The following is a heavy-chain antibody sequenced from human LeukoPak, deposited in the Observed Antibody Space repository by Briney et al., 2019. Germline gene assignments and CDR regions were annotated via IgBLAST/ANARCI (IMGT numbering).Heavy chain of an antibody. J-gene: IGHJ4*02. CDR2: ISYDGSNK. CDR3: AKAADWLAADYIDY. Sequence: GGSLRLSCVASGFTFSSYGMHWVRQAPGKGLEWVAVISYDGSNKYYADSVKGRFTISRDNSKNTLYLQMNSLRAEDTAVYYCAKAADWLAADYIDYWGQGTLVTVSS. D-gene: IGHD3-9*01. CDR1: GFTFSSYG. V-gene: IGHV3-30*18.